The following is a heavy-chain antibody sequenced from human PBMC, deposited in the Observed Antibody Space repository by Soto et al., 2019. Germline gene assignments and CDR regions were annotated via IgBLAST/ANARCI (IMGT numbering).Heavy chain of an antibody. Sequence: GGSLRLSCAASGLSFTNFAMSWVRQAPGKGLEWVAGIGASGDITWYADSVKGRLSISRDNSKNTLYLQLNSLRFEDTAVYYCAKDDFTDRGDDYFDYWGPGTLVTVSS. V-gene: IGHV3-23*01. CDR3: AKDDFTDRGDDYFDY. CDR2: IGASGDIT. D-gene: IGHD2-21*02. J-gene: IGHJ4*02. CDR1: GLSFTNFA.